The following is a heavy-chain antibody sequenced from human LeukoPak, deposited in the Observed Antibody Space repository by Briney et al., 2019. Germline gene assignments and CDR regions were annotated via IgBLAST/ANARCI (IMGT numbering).Heavy chain of an antibody. CDR3: AREIAAAGLGY. D-gene: IGHD6-13*01. CDR1: GFTVSSNY. V-gene: IGHV3-66*02. Sequence: PGGSLRLSCAASGFTVSSNYTSWVRQAPGKGLEWVSVIYSGGSTYYADSVKGRFTISRDNSKNTLYLQMNSLRAEDTAVYYCAREIAAAGLGYWGQGTLVTVSS. CDR2: IYSGGST. J-gene: IGHJ4*02.